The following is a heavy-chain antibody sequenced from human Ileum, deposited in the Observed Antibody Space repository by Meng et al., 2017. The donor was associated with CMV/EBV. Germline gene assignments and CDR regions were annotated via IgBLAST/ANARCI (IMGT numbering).Heavy chain of an antibody. CDR1: GFSFNNYW. Sequence: GESLKISCAASGFSFNNYWMSWVRQAPGRGLEWVANINRDGNEKNYVDSVKGRFIISRDNTKNSLYLQMNSLRAEDTAVYYCATTAGQSYYYDSSAHYYPDYWGQGKQVNVSS. CDR3: ATTAGQSYYYDSSAHYYPDY. D-gene: IGHD3-22*01. CDR2: INRDGNEK. J-gene: IGHJ4*01. V-gene: IGHV3-7*01.